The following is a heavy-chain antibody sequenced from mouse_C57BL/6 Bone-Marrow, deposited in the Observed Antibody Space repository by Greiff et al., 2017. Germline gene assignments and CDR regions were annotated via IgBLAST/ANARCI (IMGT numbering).Heavy chain of an antibody. J-gene: IGHJ4*01. Sequence: EVKVVESGGGLVQPGGSLKLSCAASGFTFSDYYMYWVRQTPEKRLEWVAYISNGGGSTYYPDTVKGRFTISRDNAKNTLYLQMSRLKSDDTAMYYYARHGAMDYWGQGTSVTVSS. CDR2: ISNGGGST. CDR3: ARHGAMDY. CDR1: GFTFSDYY. V-gene: IGHV5-12*01.